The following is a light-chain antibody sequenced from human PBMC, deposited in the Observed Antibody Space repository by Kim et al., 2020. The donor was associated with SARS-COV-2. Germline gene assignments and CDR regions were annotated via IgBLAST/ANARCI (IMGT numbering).Light chain of an antibody. CDR3: QQYNSYLLT. V-gene: IGKV1-5*03. CDR1: QSISSW. CDR2: KAS. J-gene: IGKJ4*01. Sequence: DIQMTQSPSTLSASVGDRVTITCRASQSISSWLAWYQQKPGKAPKLLIYKASSLESGVPSRFSGSGSGTEFTLTISSLQPDDCATYYCQQYNSYLLTFGGGTKVDIK.